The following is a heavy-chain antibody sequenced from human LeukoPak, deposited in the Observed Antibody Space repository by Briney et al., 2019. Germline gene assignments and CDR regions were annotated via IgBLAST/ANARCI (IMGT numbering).Heavy chain of an antibody. V-gene: IGHV4-59*08. D-gene: IGHD3-22*01. J-gene: IGHJ3*02. CDR3: ARHLFYYDNSGPLRDAFDI. CDR1: GGSISSYY. Sequence: SETLSLTCTVSGGSISSYYWSWILQPPGKGLEWIGYIYYSGITYYNPSLKRRVTISIDTSKNQFSLKLGSVTAADTAVYYCARHLFYYDNSGPLRDAFDIWGQGTMVTVSS. CDR2: IYYSGIT.